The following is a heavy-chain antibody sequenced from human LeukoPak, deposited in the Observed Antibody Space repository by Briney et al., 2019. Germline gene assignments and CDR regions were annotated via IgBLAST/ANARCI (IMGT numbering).Heavy chain of an antibody. J-gene: IGHJ4*02. D-gene: IGHD3-10*01. CDR1: GSTFSSYW. CDR2: INSDGSST. CDR3: ARELLWDYYGSGSYYGY. V-gene: IGHV3-74*01. Sequence: QTGGSLRLSCAASGSTFSSYWMHWVRQAPGKGLVWVSRINSDGSSTSYADSVKGRFTISRDNAKNTLYLQMNSLRAEDTAVYYCARELLWDYYGSGSYYGYWGQGTLVTVSS.